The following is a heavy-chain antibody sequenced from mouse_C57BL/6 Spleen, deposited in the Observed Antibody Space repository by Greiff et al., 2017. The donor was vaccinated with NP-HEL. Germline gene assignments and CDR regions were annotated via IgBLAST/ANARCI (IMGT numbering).Heavy chain of an antibody. Sequence: QVQLKESGPELVKPGASVKISCKASGYAFSSSWMNWVKQRPGKGLEWFGRIYPGDGDTNYNGKFKGQATLTADKSSSTAYMQQDSLTYEDAGVYLCASDGCLWYFDVWGTGTTVTVSS. D-gene: IGHD2-3*01. V-gene: IGHV1-82*01. J-gene: IGHJ1*03. CDR2: IYPGDGDT. CDR1: GYAFSSSW. CDR3: ASDGCLWYFDV.